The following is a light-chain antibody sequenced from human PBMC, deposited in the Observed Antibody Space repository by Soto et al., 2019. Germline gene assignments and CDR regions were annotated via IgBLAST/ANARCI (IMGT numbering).Light chain of an antibody. CDR3: QQYGSSFSFT. Sequence: EIVLTQSPGTLSLSPGERATLSCRASQSVSSSYLGWYQQKPGQAPRLLIYGASSRATGIPDRFSGSGSGTDFNLTISRLEPEEFAVYYCQQYGSSFSFTFGPGTKVDIK. CDR2: GAS. J-gene: IGKJ3*01. CDR1: QSVSSSY. V-gene: IGKV3-20*01.